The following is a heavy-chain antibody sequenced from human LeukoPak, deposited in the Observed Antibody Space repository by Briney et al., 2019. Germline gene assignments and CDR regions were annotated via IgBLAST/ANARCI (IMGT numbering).Heavy chain of an antibody. V-gene: IGHV1-2*02. CDR1: GYTFTSYG. CDR2: INPNSGGT. Sequence: ASVKVSCKASGYTFTSYGISWVRQAPGQGPEWMGWINPNSGGTNYAQKFQGRVTMTRDTSISTAYMDLSRLRSDDTAVYYCASLNWNEDFDYWGQGTLVTVSS. D-gene: IGHD1-20*01. CDR3: ASLNWNEDFDY. J-gene: IGHJ4*02.